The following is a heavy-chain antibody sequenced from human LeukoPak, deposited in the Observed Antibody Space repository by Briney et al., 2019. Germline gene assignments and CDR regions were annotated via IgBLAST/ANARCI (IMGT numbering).Heavy chain of an antibody. Sequence: ASVKVSCNASGYTFTSYDINWVRQATGQGLEWMGWMNPNSGNTGYAQKFQGRVTMTRNTSISTAYMELSSLRSEDTAVYYCARGPYYDISQPSLGPDDYWGQGTLVTVSS. D-gene: IGHD3-9*01. J-gene: IGHJ4*02. CDR3: ARGPYYDISQPSLGPDDY. V-gene: IGHV1-8*01. CDR1: GYTFTSYD. CDR2: MNPNSGNT.